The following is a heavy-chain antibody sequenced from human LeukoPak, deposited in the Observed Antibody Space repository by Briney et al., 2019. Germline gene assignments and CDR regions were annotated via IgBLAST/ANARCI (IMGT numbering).Heavy chain of an antibody. Sequence: SETLSLTCTVSGGSISSYYWSWIRQPAGKGLEWIGRIYTSGSTNYNPSLKSRVTMSVDTSKNQFSLKLSSVTAADTAVYYCARVRPDIVVVPAAPPLYYYYMDVWGKGTTVTVSS. CDR1: GGSISSYY. V-gene: IGHV4-4*07. CDR3: ARVRPDIVVVPAAPPLYYYYMDV. J-gene: IGHJ6*03. CDR2: IYTSGST. D-gene: IGHD2-2*01.